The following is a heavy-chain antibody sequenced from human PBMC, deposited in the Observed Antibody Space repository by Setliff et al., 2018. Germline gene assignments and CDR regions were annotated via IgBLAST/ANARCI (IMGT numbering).Heavy chain of an antibody. Sequence: GGSLRLSCTASGFTFGDFAMSWVRQAPGKGLEWLSKISGASSTIYYADSVKGRFTISRDTAQTSLYLQMNNLTAEDTAVYFCARARSNGWEEPDYWGQGTLVTVSS. CDR1: GFTFGDFA. CDR3: ARARSNGWEEPDY. CDR2: ISGASSTI. D-gene: IGHD6-19*01. J-gene: IGHJ4*02. V-gene: IGHV3-48*01.